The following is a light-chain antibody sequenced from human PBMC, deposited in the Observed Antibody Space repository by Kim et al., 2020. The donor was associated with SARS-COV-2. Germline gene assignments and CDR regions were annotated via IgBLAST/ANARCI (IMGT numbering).Light chain of an antibody. CDR2: RDT. CDR1: NIGSKN. J-gene: IGLJ2*01. CDR3: PVWDSRTVI. V-gene: IGLV3-9*01. Sequence: SYELTQPLSVSVALGQTARITCGGNNIGSKNVHWYQQKPGQAPVLVIYRDTNRPSGIPERFSGSNSGNTATLTISRAQAGDEADYYCPVWDSRTVIFGRG.